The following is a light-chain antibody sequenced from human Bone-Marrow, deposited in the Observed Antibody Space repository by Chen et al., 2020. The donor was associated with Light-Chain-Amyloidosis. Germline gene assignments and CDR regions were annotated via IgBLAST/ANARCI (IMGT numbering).Light chain of an antibody. J-gene: IGLJ2*01. V-gene: IGLV1-40*01. CDR1: SSNIGAGYD. CDR3: QSYDSSLSDVV. CDR2: GNS. Sequence: SVLTQPPSVSGAPVQEMVTLRPGSSSNIGAGYDVHWYQQLPGTAPKLLIYGNSNRPSGVPDRFSGSKSGTSASLAITGLQAEDEADYYCQSYDSSLSDVVFGGGTKLTVL.